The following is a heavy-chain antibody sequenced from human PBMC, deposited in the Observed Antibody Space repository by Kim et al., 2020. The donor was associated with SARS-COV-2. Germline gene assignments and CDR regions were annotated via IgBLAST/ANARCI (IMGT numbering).Heavy chain of an antibody. D-gene: IGHD3-9*01. CDR3: ARDASLPTGYLSY. J-gene: IGHJ4*02. Sequence: YAQKFQGRVTITADKSTSTAYMELSSLRSEDTAVYYCARDASLPTGYLSYWGQGTLVTVSS. V-gene: IGHV1-69*04.